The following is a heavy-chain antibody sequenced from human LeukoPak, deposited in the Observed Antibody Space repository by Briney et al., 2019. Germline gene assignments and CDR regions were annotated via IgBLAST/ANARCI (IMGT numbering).Heavy chain of an antibody. Sequence: GGSLRLSCAASGFTFSDYYMSWIRQAPGKGLEWLSYISTDSRTIYYADSVKGRFTISRDNAKSSLYLQINSLRAEDTAVYYCARDHWEAASFDFWGQGTLVTASS. CDR2: ISTDSRTI. V-gene: IGHV3-11*04. CDR3: ARDHWEAASFDF. CDR1: GFTFSDYY. J-gene: IGHJ4*02. D-gene: IGHD6-13*01.